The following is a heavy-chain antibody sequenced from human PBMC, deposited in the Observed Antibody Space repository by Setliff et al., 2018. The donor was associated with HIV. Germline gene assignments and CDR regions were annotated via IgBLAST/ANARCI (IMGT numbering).Heavy chain of an antibody. CDR2: IYTSGRT. CDR3: ARQRDFDWLLQNYYYMDV. V-gene: IGHV4-61*09. CDR1: GGSISSGNYY. J-gene: IGHJ6*03. D-gene: IGHD3-9*01. Sequence: SETLSLTCKVSGGSISSGNYYWSWIRQPAGKGLEWIGHIYTSGRTNYSPSLKSRVTILVDASKNQFSLRLSSVTAADTAVYYCARQRDFDWLLQNYYYMDVWGKGATVTVSS.